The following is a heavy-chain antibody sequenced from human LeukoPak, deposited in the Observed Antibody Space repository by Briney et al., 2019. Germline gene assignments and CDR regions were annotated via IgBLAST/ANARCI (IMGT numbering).Heavy chain of an antibody. CDR3: ARLYSSSPDY. V-gene: IGHV4-38-2*02. Sequence: SETLSLTCTVSGYSISSGYYWGWIRQPPGKGLEWIGSIYHRGSTYYNPSLKSRVTIFVDTSKNQFSLKLNSVTAADTAVYYCARLYSSSPDYWGPGTLVTVSS. CDR1: GYSISSGYY. D-gene: IGHD6-13*01. CDR2: IYHRGST. J-gene: IGHJ4*02.